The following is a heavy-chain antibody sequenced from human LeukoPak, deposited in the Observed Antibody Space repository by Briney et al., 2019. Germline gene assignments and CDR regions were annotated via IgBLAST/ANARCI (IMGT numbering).Heavy chain of an antibody. CDR2: IIPIFGTA. J-gene: IGHJ6*02. D-gene: IGHD5-24*01. CDR1: GGTFSSYA. Sequence: SVKVSCKASGGTFSSYAISWVRQAPGQGLEWMGGIIPIFGTANYAQKFQGRVTITADESTSTAYMELSSLRSEDTAVYYCARGPGHPQLEMATITYYYYGMDVWGQGTTVTVSS. V-gene: IGHV1-69*13. CDR3: ARGPGHPQLEMATITYYYYGMDV.